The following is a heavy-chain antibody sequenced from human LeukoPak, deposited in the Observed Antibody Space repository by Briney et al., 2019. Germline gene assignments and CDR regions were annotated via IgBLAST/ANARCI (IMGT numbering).Heavy chain of an antibody. CDR3: ARGTNDSSARLRYFDL. V-gene: IGHV4-34*01. J-gene: IGHJ2*01. Sequence: SETLSLTCAVYGGSFSGYYWSWIRQPPGKGLEWIGEINHSGSTNYNPSLKSRVTISVDTSKNQFSLKLSSVTAADTAVYYCARGTNDSSARLRYFDLWGRGTLVTVSS. D-gene: IGHD3-22*01. CDR1: GGSFSGYY. CDR2: INHSGST.